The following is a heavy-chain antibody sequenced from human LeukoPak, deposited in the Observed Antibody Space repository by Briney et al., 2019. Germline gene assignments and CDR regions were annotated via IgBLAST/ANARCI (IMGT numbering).Heavy chain of an antibody. Sequence: GASVKVSCKASGYTFTSYDINWVRQATGQGLEWMGWMNPNSGNTGYAQKFQGRVTITRNTSISTAYMELSSLRSEDTAVYYCASNGIVVGNDYYYMDVWGKGTTVTVSS. J-gene: IGHJ6*03. CDR2: MNPNSGNT. CDR3: ASNGIVVGNDYYYMDV. CDR1: GYTFTSYD. V-gene: IGHV1-8*03. D-gene: IGHD2-15*01.